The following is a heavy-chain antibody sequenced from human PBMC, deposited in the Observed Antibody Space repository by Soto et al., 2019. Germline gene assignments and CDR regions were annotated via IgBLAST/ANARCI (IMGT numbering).Heavy chain of an antibody. J-gene: IGHJ4*02. CDR3: ARYPLTTVTTHNQFDY. CDR2: IIPIFGTA. V-gene: IGHV1-69*13. CDR1: GGTFSSYA. D-gene: IGHD4-4*01. Sequence: SVKVSCKASGGTFSSYAISWVRQAPGQGLEWMGGIIPIFGTANYAQKFQGRVTITADESTSTAYMELSSLRSEDTAVYYCARYPLTTVTTHNQFDYWGQGTLVTVSS.